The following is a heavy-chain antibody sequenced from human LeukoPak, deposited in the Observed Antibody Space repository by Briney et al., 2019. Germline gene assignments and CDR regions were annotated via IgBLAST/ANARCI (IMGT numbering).Heavy chain of an antibody. CDR1: GYTFTGYY. CDR3: ARAYDTSGNLDY. Sequence: ASVKVSCKASGYTFTGYYIHWVRQAPAQGLDWMGWINPNSGATYYAQNFQGRVTMTRDTSLSTAYMDLSRLRSDDTAVYYCARAYDTSGNLDYWGQGTLVTVSS. V-gene: IGHV1-2*02. J-gene: IGHJ4*02. CDR2: INPNSGAT. D-gene: IGHD3-22*01.